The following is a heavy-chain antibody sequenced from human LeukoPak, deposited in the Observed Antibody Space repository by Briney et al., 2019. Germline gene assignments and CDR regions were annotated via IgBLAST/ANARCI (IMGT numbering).Heavy chain of an antibody. J-gene: IGHJ3*02. CDR3: AKDPPTVMANAFHI. V-gene: IGHV3-23*01. Sequence: GRSLRLSCAASGFTFSSYGMSWVRQAPGKGLEWVSSISGSGGTTYYADSVKGRFTISRDNSKNTLYLQMNSLRADDTAVYSCAKDPPTVMANAFHIWGQGTMVTVSS. CDR1: GFTFSSYG. D-gene: IGHD5-18*01. CDR2: ISGSGGTT.